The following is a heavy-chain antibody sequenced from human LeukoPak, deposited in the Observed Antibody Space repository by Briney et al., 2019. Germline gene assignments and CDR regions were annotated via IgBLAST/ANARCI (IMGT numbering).Heavy chain of an antibody. J-gene: IGHJ4*02. V-gene: IGHV3-23*01. CDR1: GLTFSSYT. CDR2: ISGSGGGT. D-gene: IGHD2-2*01. CDR3: AKDQGCTSSNCYLHFDY. Sequence: PGGSLRLSCTASGLTFSSYTMSWVRQAPGKGLEWVSAISGSGGGTYYADSVKGRFTISRDNFRNTLYLQVNTLRAEDTAVYYCAKDQGCTSSNCYLHFDYWGQGTLVTVSS.